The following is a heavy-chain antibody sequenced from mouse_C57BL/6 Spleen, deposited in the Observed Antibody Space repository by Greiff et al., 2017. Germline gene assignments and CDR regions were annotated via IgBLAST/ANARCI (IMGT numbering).Heavy chain of an antibody. CDR2: IDPETGGT. CDR1: GYTFTDYE. J-gene: IGHJ1*03. D-gene: IGHD1-1*01. Sequence: QVQLQQSGAELVRPGASVTLSCKASGYTFTDYEMHWVKQTPVHGLEWIGAIDPETGGTAYNQKFKGKAILTADKSSSTAYMELRGLTSEDSAVYYCTRGWGIYYYGSSANPRYFEVWGTGTTVTASS. CDR3: TRGWGIYYYGSSANPRYFEV. V-gene: IGHV1-15*01.